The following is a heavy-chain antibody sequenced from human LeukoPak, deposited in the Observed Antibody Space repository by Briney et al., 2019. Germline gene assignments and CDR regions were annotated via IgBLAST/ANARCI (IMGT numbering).Heavy chain of an antibody. Sequence: KPSETLSLTCTVSGGSISSYYWSWIRQPPGKGLEWIGYIYYSGSTNYNPSLKSRVTISVDTSKNQFSLKLSSVTAADTAVYYCARDKGFGVLDYWGQGTLVTVSS. CDR1: GGSISSYY. CDR3: ARDKGFGVLDY. CDR2: IYYSGST. J-gene: IGHJ4*02. D-gene: IGHD3-3*01. V-gene: IGHV4-59*12.